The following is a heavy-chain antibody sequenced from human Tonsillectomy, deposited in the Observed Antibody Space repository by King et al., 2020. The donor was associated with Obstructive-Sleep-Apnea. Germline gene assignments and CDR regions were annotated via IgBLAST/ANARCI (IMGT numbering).Heavy chain of an antibody. Sequence: QLVQSGSVVKKPGSSVKVSCKASGSSFTSYAISWVRQAPGQGLEWMGGIIPIFATTNYAQRFQGRVTIIADESTSTASIELSSLRPEDTAVYYCARDITPGRTAGFFDFWGQGTLVTVSS. V-gene: IGHV1-69*01. CDR1: GSSFTSYA. D-gene: IGHD1-1*01. CDR2: IIPIFATT. J-gene: IGHJ4*02. CDR3: ARDITPGRTAGFFDF.